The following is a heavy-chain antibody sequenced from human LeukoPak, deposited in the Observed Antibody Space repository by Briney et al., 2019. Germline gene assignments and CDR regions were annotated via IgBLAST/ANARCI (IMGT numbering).Heavy chain of an antibody. J-gene: IGHJ4*02. CDR3: VGGQQLVLFDY. V-gene: IGHV4-31*03. D-gene: IGHD6-13*01. CDR2: IYYSGST. Sequence: SETLSLTCTVSGGSISSGGYYWSWIRQHPGKGLEWIGYIYYSGSTYYNPSLKSRVTISADTSKNQFSLKLSSVTAAGTAVYYCVGGQQLVLFDYWGQGTLVTVSS. CDR1: GGSISSGGYY.